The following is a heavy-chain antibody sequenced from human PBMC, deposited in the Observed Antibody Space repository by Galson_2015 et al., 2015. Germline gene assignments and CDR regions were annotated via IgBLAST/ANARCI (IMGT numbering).Heavy chain of an antibody. CDR3: AKDYGYFAYGYNYGYYFDY. J-gene: IGHJ4*02. CDR2: ILHDESNR. CDR1: GFTFTNYG. V-gene: IGHV3-30*18. D-gene: IGHD5-24*01. Sequence: SLRLSCAASGFTFTNYGMHWVRQAPGKGLEWVAVILHDESNRYYADSVKGRFTISRDNSKNTLYLQMNSLKPEDTAVYYCAKDYGYFAYGYNYGYYFDYWGQGTLVTVSS.